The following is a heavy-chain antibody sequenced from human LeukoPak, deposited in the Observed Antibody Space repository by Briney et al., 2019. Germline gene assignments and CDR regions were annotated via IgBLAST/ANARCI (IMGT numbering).Heavy chain of an antibody. Sequence: SETLSLTCTVSGGSISSYYWSWIRQPAGKGLEWIGRIYTSGSTNYNPSLKSRVTMSVDTSKNQFSLKLSSVTAADTAVYYCARRLVSGWYPLFDYWGQGTLVTVSP. CDR3: ARRLVSGWYPLFDY. CDR1: GGSISSYY. CDR2: IYTSGST. J-gene: IGHJ4*02. V-gene: IGHV4-4*07. D-gene: IGHD6-19*01.